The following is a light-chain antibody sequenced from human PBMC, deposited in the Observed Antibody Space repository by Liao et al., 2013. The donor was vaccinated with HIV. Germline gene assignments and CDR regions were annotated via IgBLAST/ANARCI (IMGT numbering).Light chain of an antibody. J-gene: IGLJ2*01. CDR3: QVWDSRSYHGT. Sequence: SYELTQPPSVSVAPGKTARITCGGNNIGSKSVHWYQQKPGQAPVLVIDYDSDRPSGIPERFSGSNSENTATLTISRVEAGDEAGYYCQVWDSRSYHGTFGGGTNLTVL. V-gene: IGLV3-21*04. CDR2: YDS. CDR1: NIGSKS.